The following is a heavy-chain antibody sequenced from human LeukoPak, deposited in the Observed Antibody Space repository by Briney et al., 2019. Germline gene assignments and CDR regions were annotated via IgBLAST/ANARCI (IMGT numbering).Heavy chain of an antibody. Sequence: SETLPLTCTVSGGSISSSSYYWGWIRQPPGKGLEWIGRIYYSGSTYYNPSLKSRVTISVDTSKNQFSLKLSSVTAADTAVYYCARYSRKYGSGSYTFDYWGQGTLVTVSS. CDR2: IYYSGST. D-gene: IGHD3-10*01. CDR1: GGSISSSSYY. CDR3: ARYSRKYGSGSYTFDY. J-gene: IGHJ4*02. V-gene: IGHV4-39*07.